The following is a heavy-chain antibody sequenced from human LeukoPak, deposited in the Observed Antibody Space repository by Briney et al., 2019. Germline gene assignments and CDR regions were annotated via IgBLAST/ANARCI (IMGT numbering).Heavy chain of an antibody. CDR1: GFTFSSYA. J-gene: IGHJ2*01. Sequence: GGSLRLSCAASGFTFSSYAMTWVRQAPGKGLEWVSAISGSGGSTYYADSVKGRFTISRDNSKNTLYLQMNSLRAEDTAVYFCAKDFRGPISWYFDLWGRGTLVTVSS. CDR3: AKDFRGPISWYFDL. D-gene: IGHD2-21*01. CDR2: ISGSGGST. V-gene: IGHV3-23*01.